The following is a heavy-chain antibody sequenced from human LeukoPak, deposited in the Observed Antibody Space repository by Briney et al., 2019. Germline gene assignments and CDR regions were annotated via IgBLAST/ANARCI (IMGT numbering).Heavy chain of an antibody. J-gene: IGHJ4*02. CDR2: IIPILGIA. D-gene: IGHD5-18*01. V-gene: IGHV1-69*02. Sequence: SVKVSCKATGGTFSSYTISWVRQAPGQGLEWMGRIIPILGIANYAQKFQGRVTITADKSTSTAYMELSSLRSEDTAVYYCASLTDTAMVTVDYWGQGTLVTVSS. CDR1: GGTFSSYT. CDR3: ASLTDTAMVTVDY.